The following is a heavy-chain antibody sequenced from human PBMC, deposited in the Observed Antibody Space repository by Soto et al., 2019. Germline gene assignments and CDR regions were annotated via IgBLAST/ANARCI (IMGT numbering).Heavy chain of an antibody. J-gene: IGHJ4*02. CDR2: ISGSGGST. V-gene: IGHV3-23*01. CDR1: GFTSSSYA. D-gene: IGHD3-10*01. Sequence: GALGPSCAAPGFTSSSYAMSWVRQAPGKGLEWVSAISGSGGSTYYADSVKGRFTISRDNSKKTLYLQMNSLRAEDTDVYYCAIAAGYYGDYWGQGTLVTVYS. CDR3: AIAAGYYGDY.